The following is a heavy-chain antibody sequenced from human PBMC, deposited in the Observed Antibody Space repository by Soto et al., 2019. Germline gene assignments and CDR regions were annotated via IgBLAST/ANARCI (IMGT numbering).Heavy chain of an antibody. J-gene: IGHJ6*02. Sequence: GGSLRLSCAASGFTFSDYYMSWIRQAPGKGLEWVSYISSSGSTIYYADSVKGRFTISRDNAKNSLYLQMDNLRAEDTAHYFCANGPVVGANYKYYDMDVWGRGTTVTVSS. CDR1: GFTFSDYY. D-gene: IGHD1-26*01. CDR3: ANGPVVGANYKYYDMDV. CDR2: ISSSGSTI. V-gene: IGHV3-11*01.